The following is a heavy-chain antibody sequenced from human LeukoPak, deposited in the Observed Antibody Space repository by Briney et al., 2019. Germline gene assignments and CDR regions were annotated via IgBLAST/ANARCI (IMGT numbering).Heavy chain of an antibody. CDR2: ISYDGSNK. J-gene: IGHJ4*02. CDR3: AKDLEGGGTARIDY. Sequence: GGSLRLSCAASGFTFSSYGMHWVRQAPGKGLEWVAVISYDGSNKYYADSVKGRFTISRDNSKNTLYLQMNSLRAEDTAVYYCAKDLEGGGTARIDYWGQGTLVTVSS. CDR1: GFTFSSYG. D-gene: IGHD6-6*01. V-gene: IGHV3-30*18.